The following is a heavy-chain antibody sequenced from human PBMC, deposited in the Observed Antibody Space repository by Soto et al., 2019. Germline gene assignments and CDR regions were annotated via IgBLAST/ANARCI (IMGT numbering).Heavy chain of an antibody. CDR3: ARGAGDRYEGNGDLGRH. D-gene: IGHD2-21*01. Sequence: EVQLVESGGGLVQPGESLTLSCAASGFTFSSYWMHLVRQAPGKGLVWVSRIKSDGSGTYYGDFVNGRLTISRDNAKNKIYREMNTVRVEDTAVYFGARGAGDRYEGNGDLGRHWGQGPLVNVS. CDR1: GFTFSSYW. V-gene: IGHV3-74*01. CDR2: IKSDGSGT. J-gene: IGHJ4*02.